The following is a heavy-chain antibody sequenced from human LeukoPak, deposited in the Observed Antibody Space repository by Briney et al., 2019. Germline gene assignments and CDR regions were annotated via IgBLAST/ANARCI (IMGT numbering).Heavy chain of an antibody. CDR1: GGPFSRYY. D-gene: IGHD5-24*01. J-gene: IGHJ4*03. CDR2: IDHRGDT. CDR3: ASGATINETGYFDF. V-gene: IGHV4-34*01. Sequence: SETLSLTCTVYGGPFSRYYWSCLRQSPGKGLEWIAEIDHRGDTNYNPSVKSRVTISVDTSKNQFSLKVRSLSAADTAVYYFASGATINETGYFDFWGQGTPVTVSS.